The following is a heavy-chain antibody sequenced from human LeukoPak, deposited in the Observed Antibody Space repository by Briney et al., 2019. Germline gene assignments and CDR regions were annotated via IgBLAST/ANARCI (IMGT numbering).Heavy chain of an antibody. Sequence: GGSLRLSCAASGFTFSNYNLNWVRQAPGKGLEWVSTISSSRSSYIYYADSVKGRFTISRDNAKNSLYLQMNCLRAEDTAVYYCARDPPSFQYWGQGTLVTVSA. CDR3: ARDPPSFQY. CDR2: ISSSRSSYI. J-gene: IGHJ1*01. V-gene: IGHV3-21*01. CDR1: GFTFSNYN.